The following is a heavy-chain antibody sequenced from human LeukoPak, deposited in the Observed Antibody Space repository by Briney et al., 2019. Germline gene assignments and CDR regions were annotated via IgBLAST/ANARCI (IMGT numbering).Heavy chain of an antibody. CDR3: ARRLEDYYDSASYWYFDL. CDR1: GGSISSSSYF. V-gene: IGHV4-39*01. Sequence: SETLSLTCTVSGGSISSSSYFWGWIRQPPGKGLEWIGSIFYSGSTYYNPSLKSRVTISVDTSKNQFSLKPSSVTAAGTAVYYCARRLEDYYDSASYWYFDLWGRGTLVTVSS. CDR2: IFYSGST. D-gene: IGHD3-22*01. J-gene: IGHJ2*01.